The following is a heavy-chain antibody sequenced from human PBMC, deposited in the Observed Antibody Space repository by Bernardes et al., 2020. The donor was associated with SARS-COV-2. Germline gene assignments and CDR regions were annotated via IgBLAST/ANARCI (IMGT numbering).Heavy chain of an antibody. Sequence: TLSLTCTVSGGSISSGGYYWSWIRQHPGKGLEWIGYIYYSGSTYYNPSLKSRVTISVDTSKNQFSLKLSSVTAADTAVYYCATYYDSSGYYHYYFDYWGQGTLVTVSS. CDR1: GGSISSGGYY. CDR3: ATYYDSSGYYHYYFDY. D-gene: IGHD3-22*01. CDR2: IYYSGST. V-gene: IGHV4-31*03. J-gene: IGHJ4*02.